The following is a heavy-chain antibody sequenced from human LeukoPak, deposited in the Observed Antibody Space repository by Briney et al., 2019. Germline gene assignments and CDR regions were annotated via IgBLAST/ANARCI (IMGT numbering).Heavy chain of an antibody. CDR3: ASLPGYSYGYGDY. V-gene: IGHV3-7*01. Sequence: GGSLRLSCAASGFTFSSYWMSWVRQAPGKGLEWVANTKQDGSEKYYVDSVKGRFTISRDNAKNSLYLQMNSLSAEDTAVYYCASLPGYSYGYGDYWGQGTLVTVSS. D-gene: IGHD5-18*01. CDR2: TKQDGSEK. CDR1: GFTFSSYW. J-gene: IGHJ4*02.